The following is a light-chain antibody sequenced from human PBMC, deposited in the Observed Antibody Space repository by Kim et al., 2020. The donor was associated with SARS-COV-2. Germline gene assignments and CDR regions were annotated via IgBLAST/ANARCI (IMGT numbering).Light chain of an antibody. CDR3: QTWDSSTGV. V-gene: IGLV3-1*01. CDR2: QND. J-gene: IGLJ3*02. Sequence: VAWGKTATITCSGDELGDKYVYWHQKKPGQSPVLVMYQNDKRPSGIPERFSGSNSGNTATLTISETPALDEADYYCQTWDSSTGVFGGGTQLTVL. CDR1: ELGDKY.